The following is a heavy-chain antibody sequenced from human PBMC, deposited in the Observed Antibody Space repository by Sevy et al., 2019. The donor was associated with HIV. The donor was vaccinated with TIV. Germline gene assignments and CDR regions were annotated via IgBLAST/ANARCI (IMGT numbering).Heavy chain of an antibody. CDR2: ISSNSATV. CDR1: GFTFDDYA. CDR3: AKGHACSTYAALEY. J-gene: IGHJ4*02. V-gene: IGHV3-9*01. D-gene: IGHD2-2*01. Sequence: GGSLRLSCAASGFTFDDYAMSWVRQVPGKGLEWVATISSNSATVNYVDSVKGRFTISRDNAKNSLYLQMNSLRPEDTACYYCAKGHACSTYAALEYWGQGALVTVSS.